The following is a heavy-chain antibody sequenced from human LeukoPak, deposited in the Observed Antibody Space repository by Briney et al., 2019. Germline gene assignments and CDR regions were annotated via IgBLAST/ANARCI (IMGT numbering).Heavy chain of an antibody. D-gene: IGHD1-7*01. J-gene: IGHJ4*02. Sequence: GGSLRLSCAASGFTFSSYGMHWVRQAPGKGLEWVAFIRYDGSNKYYADSVKGRFTISRDNSKNTLYLQMNSLRAEDTAVYYCAKDLSPLESNYYFDYWGQGTLVTVSS. CDR1: GFTFSSYG. V-gene: IGHV3-30*02. CDR3: AKDLSPLESNYYFDY. CDR2: IRYDGSNK.